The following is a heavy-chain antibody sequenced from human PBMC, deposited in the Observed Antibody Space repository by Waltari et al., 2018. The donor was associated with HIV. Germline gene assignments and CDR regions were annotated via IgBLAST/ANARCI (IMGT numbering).Heavy chain of an antibody. CDR1: GSTFTSYY. Sequence: QVQLLQSGAEVQQPGASVTVSCKASGSTFTSYYMHWVRQAPGHGLEWMGILNPSGGSTSYAPNVQGRATMTRGTSTSTCYMELSSLRSGDTCVYYCAREWSSSEDIVGVPAAPTGICWFDPWGHGTLVTVSS. V-gene: IGHV1-46*01. D-gene: IGHD2-2*01. CDR2: LNPSGGST. CDR3: AREWSSSEDIVGVPAAPTGICWFDP. J-gene: IGHJ5*02.